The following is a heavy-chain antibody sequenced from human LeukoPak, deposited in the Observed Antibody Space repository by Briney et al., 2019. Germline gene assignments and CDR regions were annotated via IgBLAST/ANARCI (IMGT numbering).Heavy chain of an antibody. Sequence: PSETLSLTCTVSGGSISSYYWSWIRQPPGKGLEWIGNIYYIGSTYYNPSLKSRVTISVDTSKNQFSLKLSSVTAADTAVYYCARHIGGRYYYYMDVWGKGTTVTISS. D-gene: IGHD2-21*01. V-gene: IGHV4-59*04. J-gene: IGHJ6*03. CDR3: ARHIGGRYYYYMDV. CDR2: IYYIGST. CDR1: GGSISSYY.